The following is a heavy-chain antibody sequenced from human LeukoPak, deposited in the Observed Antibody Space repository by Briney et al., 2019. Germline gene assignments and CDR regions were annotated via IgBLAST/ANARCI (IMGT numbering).Heavy chain of an antibody. J-gene: IGHJ4*02. D-gene: IGHD1-26*01. CDR3: ARIFLGSTTLPDY. V-gene: IGHV3-7*05. Sequence: GGSLTLSCAASGFTFSRYWMTWVRQAPGKGLEWVANIKQDGSEKYYVDSVKGRFTISRDNTKHSLSLQMNSLRAEDTAAYYCARIFLGSTTLPDYWGQGTLVTVSS. CDR2: IKQDGSEK. CDR1: GFTFSRYW.